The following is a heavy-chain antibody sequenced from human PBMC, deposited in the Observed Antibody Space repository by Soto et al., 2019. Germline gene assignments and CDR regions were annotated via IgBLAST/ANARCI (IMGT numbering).Heavy chain of an antibody. Sequence: QVQLVESGGGLVKPGGSLRLSCASSRFTFSDYYMSWIRHTPGKGQEWVSYISNSGSTIYYADSVKGRFTISRDNAKNSLYLQMNSLRAEDTPMYYCARDSAAGILVWFDPWGQGTLVTVSS. CDR3: ARDSAAGILVWFDP. V-gene: IGHV3-11*01. J-gene: IGHJ5*02. CDR2: ISNSGSTI. D-gene: IGHD6-13*01. CDR1: RFTFSDYY.